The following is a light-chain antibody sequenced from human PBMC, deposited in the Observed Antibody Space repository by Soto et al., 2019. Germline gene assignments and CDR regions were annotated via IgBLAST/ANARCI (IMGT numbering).Light chain of an antibody. J-gene: IGKJ5*01. CDR2: DAY. Sequence: DIQLTQSPSSLSASVLGRVTITCRASQNINNYLNWYQQKPGRANKLLIYDAYNLEAGVTSRFSGSGSGTEFTITISSLQPDDSATYYCKKCNRYQINFGQGKRLEIK. CDR3: KKCNRYQIN. CDR1: QNINNY. V-gene: IGKV1-33*01.